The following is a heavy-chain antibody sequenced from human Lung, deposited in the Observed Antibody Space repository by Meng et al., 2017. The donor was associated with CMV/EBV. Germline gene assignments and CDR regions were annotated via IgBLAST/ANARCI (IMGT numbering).Heavy chain of an antibody. D-gene: IGHD3-16*02. Sequence: GPGSVKPSETLSLTCAVSGGSISTYYWSWIRQPPGKGLEWIGNNYYSGSTNYNPSLASRVTISVDASKNQFSLELSSVTAADTAVYYGARHQNGGTYPLDYGGQGTLVTVSS. V-gene: IGHV4-59*08. CDR2: NYYSGST. J-gene: IGHJ4*02. CDR1: GGSISTYY. CDR3: ARHQNGGTYPLDY.